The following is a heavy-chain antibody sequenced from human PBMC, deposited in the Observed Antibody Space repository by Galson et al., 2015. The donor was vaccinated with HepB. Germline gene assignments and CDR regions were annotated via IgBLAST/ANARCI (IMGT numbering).Heavy chain of an antibody. V-gene: IGHV1-69*02. CDR2: IIPILGIA. D-gene: IGHD3-22*01. CDR1: GGTFSSYT. Sequence: SVKVSCKASGGTFSSYTISWVRQAPGQGLEWMGRIIPILGIANYAQKFQGRVTITADKSTSTAYMELSSLRSEDTAVYYCARERRITMSVLDDWGQGTLVTVSS. J-gene: IGHJ4*02. CDR3: ARERRITMSVLDD.